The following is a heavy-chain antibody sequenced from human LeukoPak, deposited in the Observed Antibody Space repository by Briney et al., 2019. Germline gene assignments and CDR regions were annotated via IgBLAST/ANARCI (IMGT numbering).Heavy chain of an antibody. CDR1: GYTFTSYG. CDR2: ISAYNGNT. Sequence: GASVKVPCKASGYTFTSYGISWVRQAPGQGLEWMGWISAYNGNTNYAQKLQGRVTMTTDTSTSTAYMELRSLRSDDTAVYYCAAVPIEYSSSSGSEPFDYWGQGTLVTVSS. V-gene: IGHV1-18*01. CDR3: AAVPIEYSSSSGSEPFDY. D-gene: IGHD6-6*01. J-gene: IGHJ4*02.